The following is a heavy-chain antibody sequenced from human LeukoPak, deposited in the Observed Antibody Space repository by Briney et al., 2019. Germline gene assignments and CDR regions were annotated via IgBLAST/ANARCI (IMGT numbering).Heavy chain of an antibody. D-gene: IGHD6-19*01. J-gene: IGHJ4*02. Sequence: GGSLRLSCAASGLTFSSYWMYWVRQAPGKGLVWVSRINRDGSETSYADSVQGRFTISRDNAKNPLYLQMNSLRAEDTAVYYCASCVAVPGLPDYWGQGTLVTVSS. CDR1: GLTFSSYW. CDR2: INRDGSET. CDR3: ASCVAVPGLPDY. V-gene: IGHV3-74*01.